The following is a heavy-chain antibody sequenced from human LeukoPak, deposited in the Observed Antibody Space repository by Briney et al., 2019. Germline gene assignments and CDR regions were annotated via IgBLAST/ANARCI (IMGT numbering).Heavy chain of an antibody. Sequence: GALRLPCSASGFPFSSYWMHWGRQTPGKGLVWVSRINSDGSSTSYADSVKGRFTISRDNAKNTLYLQMNSLRAEDTAVYYCATQESGFDYWGQGTLVTVSS. J-gene: IGHJ4*02. CDR2: INSDGSST. CDR1: GFPFSSYW. V-gene: IGHV3-74*01. D-gene: IGHD3-10*01. CDR3: ATQESGFDY.